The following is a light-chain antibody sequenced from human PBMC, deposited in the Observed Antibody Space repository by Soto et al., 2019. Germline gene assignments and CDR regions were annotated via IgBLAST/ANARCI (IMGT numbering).Light chain of an antibody. J-gene: IGKJ1*01. Sequence: EIVLTQSPATLSLSPGERATLSCRASQSVSSYLAWYQQKPGQAPRLLIYDASNTATGIPARFSGSGSETDFTLTISSLEHEDSALYYCQQRGNWPLTFGQGTKVEIK. CDR3: QQRGNWPLT. CDR1: QSVSSY. CDR2: DAS. V-gene: IGKV3-11*01.